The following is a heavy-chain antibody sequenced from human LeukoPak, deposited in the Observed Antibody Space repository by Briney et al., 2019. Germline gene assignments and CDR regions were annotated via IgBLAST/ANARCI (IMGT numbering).Heavy chain of an antibody. CDR3: ARESGEFYYYYGMDV. CDR2: ISAYNGNT. V-gene: IGHV1-18*01. CDR1: GYTFTSYG. Sequence: ASAKVSCKASGYTFTSYGISWVRQAPGQGLEWMGWISAYNGNTNYAQKLQGRVTMTTDTSTSTAYMELRSLRSDDTAVYYCARESGEFYYYYGMDVWGQGTTVTVSS. J-gene: IGHJ6*02. D-gene: IGHD2-15*01.